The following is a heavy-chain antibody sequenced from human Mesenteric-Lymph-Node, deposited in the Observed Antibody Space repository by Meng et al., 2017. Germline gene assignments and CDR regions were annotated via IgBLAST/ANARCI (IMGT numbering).Heavy chain of an antibody. D-gene: IGHD3-10*01. Sequence: SVKVSCKASGYTFTSYGISWVRQAPGQGLEWMGGIIPIFGTANYAQKFQGRVTITADKSTSTAYMELSSLRSEDTAVYYCARVLDGVGFDPWGQGTLVTVSS. CDR1: GYTFTSYG. V-gene: IGHV1-69*06. CDR3: ARVLDGVGFDP. CDR2: IIPIFGTA. J-gene: IGHJ5*02.